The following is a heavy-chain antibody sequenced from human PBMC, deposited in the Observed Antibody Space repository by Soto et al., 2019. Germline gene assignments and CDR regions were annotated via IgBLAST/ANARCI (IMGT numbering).Heavy chain of an antibody. CDR2: IWYDGSNK. D-gene: IGHD2-21*02. CDR1: GFTFTSYG. V-gene: IGHV3-33*01. Sequence: GGSLRLSCAASGFTFTSYGMHWVRQAPGKGLEWVAVIWYDGSNKYYADSVKGRFTISRDNSKNTLYLQMNSLRAEDTAVYYCASLGSAYCGGDCYYNAFDIWGQGTMVTV. J-gene: IGHJ3*02. CDR3: ASLGSAYCGGDCYYNAFDI.